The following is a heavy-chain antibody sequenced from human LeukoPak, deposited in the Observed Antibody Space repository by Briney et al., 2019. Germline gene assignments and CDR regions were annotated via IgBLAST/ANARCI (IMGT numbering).Heavy chain of an antibody. CDR1: GSTFHNYA. D-gene: IGHD2-2*01. Sequence: GGSLRLSCAASGSTFHNYALDWVRQAPGKGLEWVSGISPGGATYYADSVKGRFTISRDNSKNTLYLQMNSLRAEDTAVYYCAKDLYRNRGYCSSTSCARGGYWGQGTLVTVSS. CDR3: AKDLYRNRGYCSSTSCARGGY. CDR2: ISPGGAT. V-gene: IGHV3-23*01. J-gene: IGHJ4*02.